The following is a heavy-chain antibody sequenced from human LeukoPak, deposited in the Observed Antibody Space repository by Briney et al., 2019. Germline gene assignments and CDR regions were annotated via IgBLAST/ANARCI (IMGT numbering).Heavy chain of an antibody. D-gene: IGHD4-11*01. J-gene: IGHJ4*02. CDR3: ATGDYSYFDY. Sequence: SETLSLTCTVSGGSISTSSFYWGWIRQPPGKGLEWIGEINHSGSTNYNPSLKSRVTISVDTSKNQFSLKLSSVTAADTAVYYCATGDYSYFDYWGQGTLVTVSS. V-gene: IGHV4-39*07. CDR1: GGSISTSSFY. CDR2: INHSGST.